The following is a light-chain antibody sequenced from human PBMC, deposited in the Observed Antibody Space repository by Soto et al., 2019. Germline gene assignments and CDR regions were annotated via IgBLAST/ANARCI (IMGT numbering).Light chain of an antibody. CDR1: QSVTSGY. CDR2: GAS. CDR3: QQYGSSGT. V-gene: IGKV3-20*01. J-gene: IGKJ1*01. Sequence: ENVLTQSPGTLSLSPGDRATLSCRASQSVTSGYLAWYQQKPGXPPTLLIFGASSRATGIPDRFSGSGSGTDFTLTISRLEPEDFAVYYCQQYGSSGTFGQGTKV.